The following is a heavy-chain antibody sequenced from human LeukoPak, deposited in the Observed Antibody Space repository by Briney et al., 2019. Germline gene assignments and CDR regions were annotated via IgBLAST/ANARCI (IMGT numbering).Heavy chain of an antibody. CDR1: GFTFDDYA. D-gene: IGHD3-3*01. V-gene: IGHV3-9*01. J-gene: IGHJ6*03. CDR2: ISWNSGSI. CDR3: ARDGATIFGVVILYYYYYYMDV. Sequence: GGSLRLSCAASGFTFDDYAMHWVRQAPGKGLEWVSGISWNSGSIGYADSVKGRFTISRDNAKNSLYLQMNSLRAEDTAVYYCARDGATIFGVVILYYYYYYMDVWGKGTTVTVSS.